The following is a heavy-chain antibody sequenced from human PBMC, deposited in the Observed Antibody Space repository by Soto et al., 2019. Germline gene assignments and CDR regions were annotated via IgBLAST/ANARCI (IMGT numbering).Heavy chain of an antibody. V-gene: IGHV3-23*01. CDR3: AKDQGSSWYEIDY. D-gene: IGHD6-13*01. Sequence: GGSLRLSCSASGFTFSNYAVTWVRQAPGKGLEWVSTISGSGGSTYYADSVKVRFTISRDNSKNTLYLQMNSLRAEGTAVYYCAKDQGSSWYEIDYWGQGTLVTVSS. CDR2: ISGSGGST. CDR1: GFTFSNYA. J-gene: IGHJ4*02.